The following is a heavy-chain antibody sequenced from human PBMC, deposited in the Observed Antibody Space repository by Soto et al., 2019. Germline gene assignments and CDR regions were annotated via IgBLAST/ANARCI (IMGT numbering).Heavy chain of an antibody. CDR1: GGTFSSYA. CDR3: ARAGAYYDFWSGYFPFDY. J-gene: IGHJ4*02. CDR2: IIPIFGTA. Sequence: SVEVSCKASGGTFSSYAISWVRQAPGQGLEWMGGIIPIFGTANYAQKFQGRVTITADESTSTAYMELSSLRSEDTAVYYCARAGAYYDFWSGYFPFDYWGQGTLVTVSS. V-gene: IGHV1-69*13. D-gene: IGHD3-3*01.